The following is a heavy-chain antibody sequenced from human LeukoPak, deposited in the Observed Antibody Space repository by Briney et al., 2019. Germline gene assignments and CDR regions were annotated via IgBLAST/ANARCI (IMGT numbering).Heavy chain of an antibody. CDR1: GFTISSSG. V-gene: IGHV3-23*01. J-gene: IGHJ3*02. CDR3: ARDGFNDRSGDNDGFDM. D-gene: IGHD1-1*01. Sequence: PGGSLRLSCAASGFTISSSGMSWVRQAPGKGLEWVSAISGSGDRTHYADSVRGRFTISRDTSKDTLYLQMNSLRADDTAVYYCARDGFNDRSGDNDGFDMWGQGTMVTVSS. CDR2: ISGSGDRT.